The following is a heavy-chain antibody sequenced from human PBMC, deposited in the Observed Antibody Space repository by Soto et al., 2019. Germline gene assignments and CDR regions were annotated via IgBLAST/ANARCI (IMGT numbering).Heavy chain of an antibody. Sequence: PGGSLRLSCAASEFTFRSYWMHWVRQSPGKGLVWVSRISGDGSSTTYADSVRGRFTISRDNDKNTVYLQMDSLRAEDTAVYYCARSLPGTYGSFDLWGQGTLAT. CDR2: ISGDGSST. J-gene: IGHJ3*01. D-gene: IGHD1-7*01. CDR1: EFTFRSYW. V-gene: IGHV3-74*01. CDR3: ARSLPGTYGSFDL.